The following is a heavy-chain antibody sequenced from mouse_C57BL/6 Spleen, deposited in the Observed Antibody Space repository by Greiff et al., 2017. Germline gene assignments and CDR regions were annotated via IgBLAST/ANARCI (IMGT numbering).Heavy chain of an antibody. CDR3: VRGYRSSPWCFDV. Sequence: EVQLVESGGGLVQPKGSLKLSCAASGFTFNTYAMHWVRQAPGKGLEWVARLRSKSSNYATYYADSVKDRFTISRDDSQSMLYLQMYKLKTVDTAMYYGVRGYRSSPWCFDVWGTGTTVTVSS. CDR1: GFTFNTYA. D-gene: IGHD1-1*01. CDR2: LRSKSSNYAT. V-gene: IGHV10-3*01. J-gene: IGHJ1*03.